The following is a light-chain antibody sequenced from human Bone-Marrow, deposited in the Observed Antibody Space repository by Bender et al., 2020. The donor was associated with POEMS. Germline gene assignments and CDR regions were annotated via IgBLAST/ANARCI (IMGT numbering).Light chain of an antibody. CDR1: SRDVGAYDY. CDR2: DVT. V-gene: IGLV2-11*01. J-gene: IGLJ3*02. Sequence: QSALTQPPSASGSLGQSVTISCTGASRDVGAYDYVSWYQQHPGKAPKLLIYDVTYRPPGISVRFSGSKSGNTASLTISGLQADDEAEYSCSFFAGTYTVFGGGTKLTVL. CDR3: SFFAGTYTV.